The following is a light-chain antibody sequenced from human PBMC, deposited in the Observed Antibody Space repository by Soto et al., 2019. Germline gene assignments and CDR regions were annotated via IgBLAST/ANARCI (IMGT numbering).Light chain of an antibody. CDR1: QSVSSSY. CDR3: QQYGSSPTTVYP. J-gene: IGKJ2*01. CDR2: GAS. Sequence: EIVLTQSPGTLSLSPGERATLSCRASQSVSSSYLAWYQQKPGQAPRLLIYGASSRATGIPDRFSGSGSGTDFTLTISRLEPEDFAVYYCQQYGSSPTTVYPFGQGTKLEIK. V-gene: IGKV3-20*01.